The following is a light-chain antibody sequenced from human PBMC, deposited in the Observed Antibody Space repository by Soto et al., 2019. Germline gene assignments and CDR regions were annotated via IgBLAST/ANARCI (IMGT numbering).Light chain of an antibody. J-gene: IGKJ1*01. Sequence: DIKMTQSPSTLSASVGDRVTLSCRASQSISSWLAWYQQKPGKAPQLLIYDASSLQSGVPSRFSGSGSGTDFALTINSLQPDDFATYYCQQYNSYPTFGQGTKVEIK. V-gene: IGKV1-5*01. CDR1: QSISSW. CDR3: QQYNSYPT. CDR2: DAS.